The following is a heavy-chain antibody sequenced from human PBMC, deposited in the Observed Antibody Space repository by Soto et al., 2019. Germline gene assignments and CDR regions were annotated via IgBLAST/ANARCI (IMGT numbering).Heavy chain of an antibody. D-gene: IGHD3-22*01. CDR1: GGTFSSYA. CDR2: IIPIFGTA. V-gene: IGHV1-69*13. CDR3: ARIHARYYDSSGYPSGSRDY. Sequence: SVKVSCKASGGTFSSYAISWVRKNPGQGLEWMGGIIPIFGTANYAQKFQGRVTITADESTSTAYMELSSLRSEDTAVYYCARIHARYYDSSGYPSGSRDYWGQGTLVTVSS. J-gene: IGHJ4*02.